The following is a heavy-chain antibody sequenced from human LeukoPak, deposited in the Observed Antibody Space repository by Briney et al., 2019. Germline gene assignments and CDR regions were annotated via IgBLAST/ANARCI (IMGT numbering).Heavy chain of an antibody. J-gene: IGHJ5*02. V-gene: IGHV3-23*01. CDR3: AEGNAFDP. Sequence: GGSLRLSCAASGFTLSSYAMSWVRQAPGKGLEWVSGFSGSGSSTFYADSVKGRFTISRDNSKNTLYLQMNSLRAEDTAVYYCAEGNAFDPWGQGTLVTVSS. CDR1: GFTLSSYA. CDR2: FSGSGSST.